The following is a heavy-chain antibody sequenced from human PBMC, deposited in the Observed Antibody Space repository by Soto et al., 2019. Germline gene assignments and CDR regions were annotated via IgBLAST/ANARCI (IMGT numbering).Heavy chain of an antibody. CDR2: IYYSGGT. J-gene: IGHJ3*01. CDR3: ARGGRDGFDL. V-gene: IGHV4-30-2*01. Sequence: SETLSLTCAVSGASISSGGFSWTWIRQPPGKGLEFIGYIYYSGGTYYNPSLKSRVTISVDRSKNQFSLKLTSATAADTAVYYCARGGRDGFDLWGQGTTVTVTS. D-gene: IGHD3-10*01. CDR1: GASISSGGFS.